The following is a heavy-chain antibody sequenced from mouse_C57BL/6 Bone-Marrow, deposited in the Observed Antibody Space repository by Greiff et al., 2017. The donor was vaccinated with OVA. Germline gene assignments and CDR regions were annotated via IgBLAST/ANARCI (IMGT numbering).Heavy chain of an antibody. CDR3: ARYGYPYAMDY. V-gene: IGHV2-6*01. J-gene: IGHJ4*01. D-gene: IGHD2-2*01. CDR2: IWGVGST. CDR1: GFSLTSYG. Sequence: VKVVESGPGLVAPSQSLSITCTVSGFSLTSYGVDWVRQSPGKGLEWLGVIWGVGSTNYNSALKSRLSISKDNSKSQVFLKMNSLQTDDTAMYYCARYGYPYAMDYWGQGTSVTVSS.